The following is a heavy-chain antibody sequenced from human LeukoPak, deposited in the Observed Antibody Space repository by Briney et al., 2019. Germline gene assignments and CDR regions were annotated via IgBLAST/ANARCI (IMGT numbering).Heavy chain of an antibody. Sequence: SETLSLTCTVSGGSISSYQWSWIRQPPGKGLEWIGNIYYSGSANYNPSLKSRVTISVDTSKNQFSLKLSPVTAADTAVYYCARGDRSGGKNFRFDPWGQGTLVTVSS. CDR2: IYYSGSA. D-gene: IGHD2/OR15-2a*01. CDR1: GGSISSYQ. J-gene: IGHJ5*02. CDR3: ARGDRSGGKNFRFDP. V-gene: IGHV4-59*01.